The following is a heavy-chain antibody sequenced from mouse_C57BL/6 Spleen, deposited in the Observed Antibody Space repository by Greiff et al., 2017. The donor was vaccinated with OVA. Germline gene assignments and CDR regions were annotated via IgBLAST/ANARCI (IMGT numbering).Heavy chain of an antibody. J-gene: IGHJ4*01. D-gene: IGHD4-1*01. Sequence: QVQLQQSGPELVKPGASVKISCKASGYAFSSSWMNWVKQRPGKGLEWIGRIYPGDGDTNYNGKFKGKATLTADKSSSTAYMQLSSLTSEDSAVYFCAITGTTDYWGQGTSVTVSS. CDR2: IYPGDGDT. CDR3: AITGTTDY. CDR1: GYAFSSSW. V-gene: IGHV1-82*01.